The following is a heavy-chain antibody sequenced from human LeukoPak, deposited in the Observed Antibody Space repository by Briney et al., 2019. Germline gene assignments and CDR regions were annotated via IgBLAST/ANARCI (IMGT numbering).Heavy chain of an antibody. CDR1: GGSISSYY. Sequence: SETLSLTCTVSGGSISSYYWSWIRQPPGQGLEWIGYIYYSGSTIYNPSLKSRVTISLDTSKNQFSLKLSSVTAADTAVYYCARSSGPMVTLWFDPWGQGTLVTVSS. CDR3: ARSSGPMVTLWFDP. CDR2: IYYSGST. D-gene: IGHD3-10*01. J-gene: IGHJ5*02. V-gene: IGHV4-59*01.